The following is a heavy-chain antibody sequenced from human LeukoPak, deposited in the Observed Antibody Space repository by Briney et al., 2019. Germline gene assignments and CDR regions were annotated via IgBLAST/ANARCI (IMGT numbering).Heavy chain of an antibody. CDR2: ISSRVSTI. J-gene: IGHJ4*02. V-gene: IGHV3-11*01. CDR3: ARDRRAVAGTDY. Sequence: GGSRRLSCAAAGFTFSDYYMGWIRQAPGEGLEWVSYISSRVSTISSAHSVKDRFHISRDNAQNSLYPQMNSLRAEDPVVYYCARDRRAVAGTDYWGQGTLVTVPS. CDR1: GFTFSDYY. D-gene: IGHD6-19*01.